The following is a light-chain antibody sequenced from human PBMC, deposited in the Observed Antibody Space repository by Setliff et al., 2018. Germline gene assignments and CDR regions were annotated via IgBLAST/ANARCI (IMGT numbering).Light chain of an antibody. J-gene: IGLJ1*01. CDR1: SSDVGSYDF. CDR2: DVS. Sequence: QSALTQPASVSGSPGQSITISCSGTSSDVGSYDFVSWYQQHAGKAPKLIIYDVSNRPSGVSNRFSGSKAGNTASLTISGLQADDEADYYCCSYAGSSTFGPYVFGTGTKVTVL. V-gene: IGLV2-23*02. CDR3: CSYAGSSTFGPYV.